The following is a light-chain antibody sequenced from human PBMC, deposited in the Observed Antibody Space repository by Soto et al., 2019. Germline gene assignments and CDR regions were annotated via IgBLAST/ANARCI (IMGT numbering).Light chain of an antibody. CDR2: EGS. Sequence: QSVLTQPASVSGSPGQSITISCTGTSSDVGSYNLVSWYQQHPGKAPKLMIYEGSKRPSGVSNRFSGSKSGNTASLTISGLQAEDEADYYCCSYAGSSTFEGDVFGTGTKVTVL. CDR1: SSDVGSYNL. J-gene: IGLJ1*01. CDR3: CSYAGSSTFEGDV. V-gene: IGLV2-23*03.